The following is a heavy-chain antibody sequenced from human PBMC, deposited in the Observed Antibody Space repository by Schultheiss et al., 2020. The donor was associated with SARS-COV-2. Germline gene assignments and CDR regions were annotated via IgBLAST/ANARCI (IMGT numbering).Heavy chain of an antibody. Sequence: GSLRLSCTVSGGSISSYYWSWIRQPPGKGLEWIGYIYYSGSTNYNPSLKSRVTISIDTSKKQFSLKLTSLTAADTAVYYCARNGHRRGYFDYWGQGALVTVSS. V-gene: IGHV4-59*08. D-gene: IGHD2-8*01. CDR3: ARNGHRRGYFDY. CDR2: IYYSGST. J-gene: IGHJ4*02. CDR1: GGSISSYY.